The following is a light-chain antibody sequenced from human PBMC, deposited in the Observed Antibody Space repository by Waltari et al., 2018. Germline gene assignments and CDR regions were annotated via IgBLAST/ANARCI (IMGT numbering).Light chain of an antibody. J-gene: IGLJ1*01. CDR1: SNDFGDYNY. CDR2: DVV. CDR3: SSYTSTSTFV. V-gene: IGLV2-14*03. Sequence: QSALTQPASVSGSPGQSLTISCTGTSNDFGDYNYVSWYQQHPGKVPKLMIYDVVGRPSGVSDRFSGSKSGNTASLTISGLQTEDEADYYCSSYTSTSTFVFGSGTKVTVL.